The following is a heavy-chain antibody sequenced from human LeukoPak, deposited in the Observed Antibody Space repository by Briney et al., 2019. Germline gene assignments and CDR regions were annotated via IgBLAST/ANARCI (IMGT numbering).Heavy chain of an antibody. Sequence: SETLSLTCTVSGGSISSSSYYWGWIRQPPGKGLEWIGSIYYSGSTYYNPSLKSRVTISVDTSKNQFSLKLSSVTAADTAVYYCARDLELGFGYSGYDSYAFDIWGQGTMVTVSS. CDR1: GGSISSSSYY. CDR3: ARDLELGFGYSGYDSYAFDI. V-gene: IGHV4-39*07. D-gene: IGHD5-12*01. J-gene: IGHJ3*02. CDR2: IYYSGST.